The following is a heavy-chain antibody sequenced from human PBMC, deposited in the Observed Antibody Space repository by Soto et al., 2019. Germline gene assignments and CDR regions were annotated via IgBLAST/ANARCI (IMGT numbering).Heavy chain of an antibody. J-gene: IGHJ5*02. D-gene: IGHD6-6*01. Sequence: QLLLQGSRPELVKPSETVSLSCTVSGGSITSDGYYWGWIRQSPGKGLEWIGSMYVDGEAYYYPSLASRVTLSLDTSKSEFSLRLNSVTAADTAVYYCARSQGSSRHWVAPGGQGTLVTVSS. CDR1: GGSITSDGYY. V-gene: IGHV4-39*01. CDR3: ARSQGSSRHWVAP. CDR2: MYVDGEA.